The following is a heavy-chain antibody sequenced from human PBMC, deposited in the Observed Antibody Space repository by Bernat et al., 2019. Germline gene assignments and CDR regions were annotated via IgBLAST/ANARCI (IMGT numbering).Heavy chain of an antibody. CDR3: ARVRSGYYSDY. CDR1: GFSFSSYS. CDR2: ITSGSSTI. V-gene: IGHV3-48*02. Sequence: EVQLVESGGGLVQPGGSLRLSCAASGFSFSSYSMNWVRQAPGKGLEWVSYITSGSSTIYYADSVKGRFTISRDNAKNSLYLQMNSLIDEDTAVYYCARVRSGYYSDYWGQGTLVTVSS. J-gene: IGHJ4*02. D-gene: IGHD3-22*01.